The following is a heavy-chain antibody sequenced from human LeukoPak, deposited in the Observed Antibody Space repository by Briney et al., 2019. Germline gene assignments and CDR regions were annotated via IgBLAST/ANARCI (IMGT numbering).Heavy chain of an antibody. CDR1: GGSISSYY. D-gene: IGHD5-24*01. Sequence: SETLSLTCTVSGGSISSYYWSWIRQPPGKGLEWIGYIYYSGSTNYNPSLKSRVTISVDTSKNQFSLKLSSVTAADTAVYYCARGGATIDYWGQGTLVTVSS. CDR2: IYYSGST. J-gene: IGHJ4*02. V-gene: IGHV4-59*08. CDR3: ARGGATIDY.